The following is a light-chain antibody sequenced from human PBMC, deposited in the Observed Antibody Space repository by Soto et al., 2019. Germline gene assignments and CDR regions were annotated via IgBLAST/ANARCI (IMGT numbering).Light chain of an antibody. CDR3: CSYAGITTHV. V-gene: IGLV2-23*02. Sequence: SALAQPNSVSGSPGQSITISCTGTSSDVGSYHLVFWYQQHPGKAPRLMIYDVRKRPSGVSNRFSGSKSGNTSSLTISVLQAEDEADYYCCSYAGITTHVFGTGTKV. CDR1: SSDVGSYHL. CDR2: DVR. J-gene: IGLJ1*01.